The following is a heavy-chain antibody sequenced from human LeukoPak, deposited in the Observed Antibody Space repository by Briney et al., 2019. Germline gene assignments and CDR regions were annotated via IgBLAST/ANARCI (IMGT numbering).Heavy chain of an antibody. J-gene: IGHJ4*02. CDR2: TYYSGST. CDR1: GGSISSYY. Sequence: SETLSLTCTVSGGSISSYYWSWIRQPPGKGLEWIGYTYYSGSTNYNPSLKSRVTISVDTSKNQFSLKLSSVTAADTAVYYCARGQQQLVPLGYWGQGTLVTVSS. V-gene: IGHV4-59*01. CDR3: ARGQQQLVPLGY. D-gene: IGHD6-13*01.